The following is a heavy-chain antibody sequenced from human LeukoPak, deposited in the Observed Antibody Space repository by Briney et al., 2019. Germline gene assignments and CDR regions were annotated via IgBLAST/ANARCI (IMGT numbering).Heavy chain of an antibody. D-gene: IGHD2-2*01. J-gene: IGHJ5*01. CDR2: ISGSGGST. CDR3: AKEAADIVVVPAAMMDS. Sequence: PGGSLRLSCAASGFTFSSYGMSWVRQAPGKGLEWVSGISGSGGSTYYADSVKGRFTISRDNSKNTLYLQMNSLRAEDTAVYYCAKEAADIVVVPAAMMDSWGQGTLVTVSS. CDR1: GFTFSSYG. V-gene: IGHV3-23*01.